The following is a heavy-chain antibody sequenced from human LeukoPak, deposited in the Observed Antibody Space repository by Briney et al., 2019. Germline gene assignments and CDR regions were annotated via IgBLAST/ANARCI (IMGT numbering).Heavy chain of an antibody. CDR2: IYSGGST. D-gene: IGHD2-2*01. V-gene: IGHV3-53*01. Sequence: GGSLRLSCVASGFTVSSNYMSWVRQAPGKGLEWVSVIYSGGSTYYADSVKGRFTISRDNSKNTLYLQMNSLRAEDTAVYYCARDLYCSSTSCSAGGYWGQGTLVTVSS. J-gene: IGHJ4*02. CDR1: GFTVSSNY. CDR3: ARDLYCSSTSCSAGGY.